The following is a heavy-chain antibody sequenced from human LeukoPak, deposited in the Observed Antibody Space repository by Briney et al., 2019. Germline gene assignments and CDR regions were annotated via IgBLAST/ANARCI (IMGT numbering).Heavy chain of an antibody. CDR1: GGSISSGSYF. CDR3: AREPHSSGSSSGDAFDI. Sequence: SETLSLTCTVSGGSISSGSYFWSWIRQPAGKGLEWIGRIYISGSTNYNASLKSRVTISIDTSKNQLSPKLSSVTAADTAVYYCAREPHSSGSSSGDAFDIWGQGTMVTVSS. CDR2: IYISGST. V-gene: IGHV4-61*02. D-gene: IGHD1-26*01. J-gene: IGHJ3*02.